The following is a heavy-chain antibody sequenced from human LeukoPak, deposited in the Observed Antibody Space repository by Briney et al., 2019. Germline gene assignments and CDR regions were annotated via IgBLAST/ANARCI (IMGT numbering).Heavy chain of an antibody. CDR1: GFTFTGYA. Sequence: GGSLRLSCAASGFTFTGYAMTWVRQAPRKGLEWVSAISGSGGGTYYADSVKGRFTISRDNSKNTLYLQMDSLRAEDTAVYYCAKDLRFGDSPGNRFDYWGQGTLVTVSS. V-gene: IGHV3-23*01. CDR2: ISGSGGGT. CDR3: AKDLRFGDSPGNRFDY. J-gene: IGHJ4*02. D-gene: IGHD3-10*01.